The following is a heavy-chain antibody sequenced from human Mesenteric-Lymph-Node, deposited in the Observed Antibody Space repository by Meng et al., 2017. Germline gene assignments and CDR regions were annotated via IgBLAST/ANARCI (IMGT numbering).Heavy chain of an antibody. V-gene: IGHV4-31*03. CDR3: ARASYGSGSPLGESWFDP. Sequence: QVQLQESCPGLVKPSQTLSLTCIVSGGSISSGGYYWSWIRQHPGKGLEWIGYIHDSGSTYYNPSLKSRVTISADTSKNQFSLKLSSVTAADTAVYYCARASYGSGSPLGESWFDPWGQGTLVTVSS. J-gene: IGHJ5*02. CDR1: GGSISSGGYY. D-gene: IGHD3-10*01. CDR2: IHDSGST.